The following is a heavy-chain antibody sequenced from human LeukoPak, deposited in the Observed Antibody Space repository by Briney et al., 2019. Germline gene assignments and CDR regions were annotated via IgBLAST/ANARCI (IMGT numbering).Heavy chain of an antibody. CDR2: ISSSTTYI. J-gene: IGHJ4*02. V-gene: IGHV3-21*06. CDR1: GFTFSSSS. D-gene: IGHD2-8*01. CDR3: ARVDCSNGVCSFDY. Sequence: GGSLRLPCAASGFTFSSSSMNWVRLAPGKGLEWVSSISSSTTYIYYADSVKGRFTISRDNAKNSLYLQMHSPRAEDTAVYYCARVDCSNGVCSFDYWGQGTLVTVSS.